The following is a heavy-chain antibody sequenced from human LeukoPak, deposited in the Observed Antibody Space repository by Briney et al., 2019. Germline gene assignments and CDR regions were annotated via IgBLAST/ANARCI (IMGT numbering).Heavy chain of an antibody. D-gene: IGHD3-10*01. Sequence: VWSLRLSCAASGFTLSSYRMNWVRQAPGKGLEWVSSISSSCSYIHYADSVKGRFTISRDDAKNSLYLQMNSLRAEDTAVYYCVPVYYGSGSDWGQGTLVTVSS. CDR2: ISSSCSYI. V-gene: IGHV3-21*01. CDR3: VPVYYGSGSD. CDR1: GFTLSSYR. J-gene: IGHJ4*02.